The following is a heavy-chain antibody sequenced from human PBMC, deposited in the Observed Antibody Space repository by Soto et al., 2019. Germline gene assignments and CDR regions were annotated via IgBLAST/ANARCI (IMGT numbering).Heavy chain of an antibody. CDR1: EFTFSSYV. CDR2: ISYDGNDK. J-gene: IGHJ6*02. V-gene: IGHV3-30-3*01. Sequence: GGSLRLSYEASEFTFSSYVMHWVRQSPGKGLEWVAVISYDGNDKYYAESVEGRFTLSRDNSKNTLYLQMNSLRAEDTAVYYCARTFYFDRSGMDVWGQGTTVTVSS. D-gene: IGHD3-22*01. CDR3: ARTFYFDRSGMDV.